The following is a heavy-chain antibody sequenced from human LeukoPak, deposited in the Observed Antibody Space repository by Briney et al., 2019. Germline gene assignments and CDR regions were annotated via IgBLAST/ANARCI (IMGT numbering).Heavy chain of an antibody. D-gene: IGHD1-26*01. Sequence: GESLKISCKASGYNFTTYWIGWVRQMPGKGLEWMGIIFPDDSDTRYSPSFQGQVTISADKSITTAYLQWSSLKASDTAMYYCARRGFSGSPGDYWGQGALVTVSS. CDR2: IFPDDSDT. CDR3: ARRGFSGSPGDY. CDR1: GYNFTTYW. V-gene: IGHV5-51*01. J-gene: IGHJ4*02.